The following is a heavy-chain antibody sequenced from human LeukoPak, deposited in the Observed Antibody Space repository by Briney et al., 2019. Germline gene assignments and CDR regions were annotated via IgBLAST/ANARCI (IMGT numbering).Heavy chain of an antibody. D-gene: IGHD1-26*01. J-gene: IGHJ5*02. CDR3: ARDNSVGDNAWWFDP. CDR2: INPTGDST. V-gene: IGHV1-46*01. Sequence: ASVKVSCKASGYTFTSYYMHWVRQAPGQGLEWMGLINPTGDSTAYAQKFQGRVTMTRDMSTSTDYMELSSLRSEDTAIYYCARDNSVGDNAWWFDPWGQGTLVTVSS. CDR1: GYTFTSYY.